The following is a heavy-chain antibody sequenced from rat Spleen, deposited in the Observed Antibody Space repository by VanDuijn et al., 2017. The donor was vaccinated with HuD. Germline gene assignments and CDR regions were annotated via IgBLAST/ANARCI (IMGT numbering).Heavy chain of an antibody. J-gene: IGHJ2*01. Sequence: EVQLVESGGGLVQPGRSLKPSCVASGFTFNNYWMTWIRQPPGKGLEWVASISKPGGNTYYADSVKGRFTISRDNAKTTLYLQMNSLRSEDTATYYCTREDWAFDNWGQGVMVTVSS. D-gene: IGHD5-1*01. CDR1: GFTFNNYW. CDR3: TREDWAFDN. CDR2: ISKPGGNT. V-gene: IGHV5-31*01.